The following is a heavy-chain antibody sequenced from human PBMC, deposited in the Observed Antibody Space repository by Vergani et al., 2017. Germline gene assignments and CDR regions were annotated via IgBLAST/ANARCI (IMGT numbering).Heavy chain of an antibody. D-gene: IGHD2-15*01. J-gene: IGHJ6*03. V-gene: IGHV4-4*07. CDR1: GDSISSYY. CDR2: IYTSGST. Sequence: QVQLQESGPGLVKPSETLSLTCTVSGDSISSYYWSWIRQPAGKGLEWIGRIYTSGSTNYNPSLKSRVTMSVDTSKNQFSLKLSSVTAADTAVYYCARGWRPGAWTVVDYMDVWGKGTTVTVSS. CDR3: ARGWRPGAWTVVDYMDV.